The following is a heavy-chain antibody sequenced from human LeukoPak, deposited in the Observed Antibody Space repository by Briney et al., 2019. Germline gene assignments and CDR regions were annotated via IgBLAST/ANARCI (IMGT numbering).Heavy chain of an antibody. CDR1: GGSFSGYY. J-gene: IGHJ4*02. V-gene: IGHV4-34*01. Sequence: SSETLSLTCAVYGGSFSGYYWSWIRQPPGKGLEWIGSIYYSGSTYYNPSLKSRVTISVDTSKNQFSLKLSSVTAADTAVYYCARIITMIVGGWGQGTLVTVSS. D-gene: IGHD3-22*01. CDR3: ARIITMIVGG. CDR2: IYYSGST.